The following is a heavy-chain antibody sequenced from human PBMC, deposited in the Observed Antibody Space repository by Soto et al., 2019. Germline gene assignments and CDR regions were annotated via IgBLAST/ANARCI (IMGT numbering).Heavy chain of an antibody. V-gene: IGHV1-2*04. CDR1: GYTFTGYY. CDR2: INPNSGGT. J-gene: IGHJ4*02. Sequence: GASVKVSCKASGYTFTGYYMHWVRQAPGQGLEWMGWINPNSGGTNYAQKFQGWVTMTRDTSISTAYMELSRLRSDDTAVYYCARDSTGRFLEWFRREYYFDYWGQGTLVTVSS. D-gene: IGHD3-3*01. CDR3: ARDSTGRFLEWFRREYYFDY.